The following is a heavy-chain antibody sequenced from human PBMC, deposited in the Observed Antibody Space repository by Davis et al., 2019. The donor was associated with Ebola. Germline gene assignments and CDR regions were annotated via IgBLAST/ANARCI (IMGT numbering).Heavy chain of an antibody. Sequence: MPSETLSLTCTVSGGSISSYYWSWIRQPPGKGLEWIGYIYYSGSTNYNPSLKSRVTISVDTPKNQFSLKLSSVTAADTAVYYCASTWGVANFDYWGQGTLVTVSS. D-gene: IGHD7-27*01. J-gene: IGHJ4*02. CDR2: IYYSGST. V-gene: IGHV4-59*08. CDR3: ASTWGVANFDY. CDR1: GGSISSYY.